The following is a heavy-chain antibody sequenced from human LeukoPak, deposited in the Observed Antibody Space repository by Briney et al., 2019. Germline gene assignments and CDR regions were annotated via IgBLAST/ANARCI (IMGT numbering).Heavy chain of an antibody. D-gene: IGHD5-24*01. CDR1: GFTLSSYW. V-gene: IGHV3-7*01. CDR2: IKQDGSEK. J-gene: IGHJ3*02. Sequence: GGSLRLSSAASGFTLSSYWMTWVRQAPGKGLEWVACIKQDGSEKYYVDSVKGRFTVSRDNAKNSLYLQMNTLRAEDTAVYYCANVGDVYKDAFDIWGQGTMVTVSS. CDR3: ANVGDVYKDAFDI.